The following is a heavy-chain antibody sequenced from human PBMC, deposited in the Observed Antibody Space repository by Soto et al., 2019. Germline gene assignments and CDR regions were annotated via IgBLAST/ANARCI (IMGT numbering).Heavy chain of an antibody. V-gene: IGHV1-18*01. J-gene: IGHJ3*02. CDR3: GFVVRYCSAGNCYSFAFDI. Sequence: ASVKVSCKASGYTFTSYGISWVRQAPGQGLEWMGWISAYNGNTNYAQKLQGRVTMTTDTSTSTAYMELRRLRSDDTAVYYCGFVVRYCSAGNCYSFAFDIWGQGTTVTVSS. D-gene: IGHD2-15*01. CDR2: ISAYNGNT. CDR1: GYTFTSYG.